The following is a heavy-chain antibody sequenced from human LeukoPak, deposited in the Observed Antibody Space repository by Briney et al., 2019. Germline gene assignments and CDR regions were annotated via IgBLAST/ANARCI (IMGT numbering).Heavy chain of an antibody. CDR3: ARVVPVLDAFDI. CDR2: IYTSGST. D-gene: IGHD2/OR15-2a*01. V-gene: IGHV4-61*02. CDR1: GGSISSGSYY. Sequence: SETLSLTCTVSGGSISSGSYYWSWIRQPAGKGLEWIGRIYTSGSTNYNPSLKSRVTISVDTSKNQFSLKLSSVTAADTAVYYCARVVPVLDAFDIWGQGTMVTVSS. J-gene: IGHJ3*02.